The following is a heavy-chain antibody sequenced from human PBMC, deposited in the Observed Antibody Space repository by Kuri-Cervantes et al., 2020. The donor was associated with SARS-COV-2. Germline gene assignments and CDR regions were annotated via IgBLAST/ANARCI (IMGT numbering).Heavy chain of an antibody. D-gene: IGHD2/OR15-2a*01. V-gene: IGHV1-8*02. CDR2: MNPNSGNT. Sequence: ASVKVSCKASGYTFTSYDINWVRQATGQGLEWMGWMNPNSGNTGYAQKFQGRVTMTEDTSTDTAYMELSSLRSDDTAVYYCARDAIVTVGSWFDPWGQGTLVTVSS. CDR1: GYTFTSYD. CDR3: ARDAIVTVGSWFDP. J-gene: IGHJ5*02.